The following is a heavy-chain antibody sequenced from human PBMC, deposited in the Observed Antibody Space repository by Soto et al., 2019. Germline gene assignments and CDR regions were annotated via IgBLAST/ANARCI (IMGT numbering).Heavy chain of an antibody. Sequence: GGSLRLSCAASGFTFNIYSMNWVRQAPGKGLEWVSSISSGSRGGTYYADSVKGRFTISRDNSKNTLYLQVDSLTGADTAVYYCASAKAVVVAALGIWGQGTMVTVSS. J-gene: IGHJ3*02. V-gene: IGHV3-23*01. CDR1: GFTFNIYS. CDR3: ASAKAVVVAALGI. CDR2: ISSGSRGGT. D-gene: IGHD2-15*01.